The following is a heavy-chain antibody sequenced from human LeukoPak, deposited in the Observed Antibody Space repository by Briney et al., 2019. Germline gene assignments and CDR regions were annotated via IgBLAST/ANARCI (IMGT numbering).Heavy chain of an antibody. CDR2: IYYSGYT. J-gene: IGHJ4*02. Sequence: WETLSLTCTVSGASITTYYWSWIRQPPGKGLEWIAYIYYSGYTNYNASLKSRITISVDTSKNQFSLKLSSVTAADTAVYYCARDLDTAMTDWGQGTLVTVSS. CDR3: ARDLDTAMTD. CDR1: GASITTYY. D-gene: IGHD5-18*01. V-gene: IGHV4-59*12.